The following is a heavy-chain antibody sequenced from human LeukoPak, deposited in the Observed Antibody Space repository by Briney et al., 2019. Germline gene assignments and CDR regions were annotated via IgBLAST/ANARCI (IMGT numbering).Heavy chain of an antibody. CDR1: GGSISSSSYY. Sequence: PSETLSLTCTVSGGSISSSSYYWGWIRQPPGKGLEWIGSIYYSGSTYYNPSLKSRVTISVDTSKNQFSLKLSSVTAADTAVYYCARHAGGWYWYYFDYWGQGTLGTVSS. CDR2: IYYSGST. V-gene: IGHV4-39*01. J-gene: IGHJ4*02. CDR3: ARHAGGWYWYYFDY. D-gene: IGHD6-19*01.